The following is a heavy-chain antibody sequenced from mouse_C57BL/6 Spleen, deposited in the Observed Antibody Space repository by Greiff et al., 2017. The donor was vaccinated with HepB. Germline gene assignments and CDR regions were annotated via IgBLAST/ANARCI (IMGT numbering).Heavy chain of an antibody. CDR3: ARGGITPCFDV. V-gene: IGHV5-17*01. J-gene: IGHJ1*03. CDR2: ISSGSSTI. D-gene: IGHD2-4*01. CDR1: GFTFSDYG. Sequence: EVKLVESGGGLVKPGGSLKLSCAASGFTFSDYGMHWVRQAPEKGLEWVAYISSGSSTIYYAVTVKGRFTISRDNAKNTLFLQMTSLRSEDTAMYYCARGGITPCFDVWGTGTTVTVSS.